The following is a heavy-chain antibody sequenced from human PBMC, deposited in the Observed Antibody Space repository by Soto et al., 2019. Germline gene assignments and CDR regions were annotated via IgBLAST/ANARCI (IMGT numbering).Heavy chain of an antibody. CDR3: VRLTSGAGFSAFDI. V-gene: IGHV4-39*01. J-gene: IGHJ3*02. CDR2: MFFSGST. Sequence: QLQLQESGPGLVKPSETLSLTCTVSGGSITSSGYYWGWVRQPPGRGLEWVGGMFFSGSTYYNPSLKSRVTISIDTSKNQLSLNLSSVTAADTAVYYCVRLTSGAGFSAFDIWGQGTMVTVSS. CDR1: GGSITSSGYY. D-gene: IGHD3-10*01.